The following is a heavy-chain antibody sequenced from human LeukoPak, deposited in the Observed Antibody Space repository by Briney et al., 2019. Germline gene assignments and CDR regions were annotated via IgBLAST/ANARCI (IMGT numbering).Heavy chain of an antibody. CDR2: LVGGDTT. CDR1: GFTFNNYA. V-gene: IGHV3-23*01. CDR3: AKQARYSNFWSGYLYYFDY. J-gene: IGHJ4*02. Sequence: PGGSLRLSCAASGFTFNNYAASWIRQAPGKGLEWVSALVGGDTTYYADSVKGRFTISRDNSRNTLYLQMNTLRAEDSAVYYCAKQARYSNFWSGYLYYFDYWGQGTLVTVSS. D-gene: IGHD3-3*01.